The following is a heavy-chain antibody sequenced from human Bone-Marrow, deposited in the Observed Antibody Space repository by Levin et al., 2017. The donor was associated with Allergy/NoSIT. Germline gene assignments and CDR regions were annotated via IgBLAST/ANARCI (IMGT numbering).Heavy chain of an antibody. V-gene: IGHV3-74*01. CDR1: GFTFSIYW. J-gene: IGHJ6*03. CDR2: INSDGSNI. CDR3: VRGGYGDPESPYDYYYYYMDV. Sequence: GESLKISCVASGFTFSIYWMEWVRQAPGKGLVWVSHINSDGSNIIYADSVKGRFTISRDNAKNTLYLEMDSLGAEDTAVYYCVRGGYGDPESPYDYYYYYMDVWGRGTTVTVFS. D-gene: IGHD4-17*01.